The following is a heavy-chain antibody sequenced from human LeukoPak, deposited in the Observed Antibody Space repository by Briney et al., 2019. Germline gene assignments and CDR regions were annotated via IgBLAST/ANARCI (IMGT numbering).Heavy chain of an antibody. Sequence: ASVKVSCKASGYTFTSYDINWVRQATGQGLEWMGWMNPNSGNTGYAQKFQGRVTITRNTSISTAYMELSSLRPEDTAVYYCARGSSIRYYDFWSGYFGDYYFDYWGQGTLVTVSS. D-gene: IGHD3-3*01. V-gene: IGHV1-8*01. CDR1: GYTFTSYD. CDR2: MNPNSGNT. J-gene: IGHJ4*02. CDR3: ARGSSIRYYDFWSGYFGDYYFDY.